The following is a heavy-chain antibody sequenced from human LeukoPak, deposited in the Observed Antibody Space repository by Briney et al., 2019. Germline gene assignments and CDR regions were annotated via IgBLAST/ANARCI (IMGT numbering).Heavy chain of an antibody. V-gene: IGHV3-43*02. D-gene: IGHD1-1*01. CDR2: ISKDGGNK. CDR1: GFTFDEHD. CDR3: AKRSGAPNNFDY. J-gene: IGHJ4*02. Sequence: GGSLRLSCAASGFTFDEHDMYWVRQVPGKGLEWVCLISKDGGNKHYADSVKGRFSISRDNNRNSLSLQMNSLRSEDTALYFCAKRSGAPNNFDYWGQGALVTVSS.